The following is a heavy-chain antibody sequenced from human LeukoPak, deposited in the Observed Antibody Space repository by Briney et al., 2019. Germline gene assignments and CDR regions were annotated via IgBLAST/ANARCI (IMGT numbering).Heavy chain of an antibody. J-gene: IGHJ4*02. D-gene: IGHD2-2*01. CDR3: AKGYCSSTSCPIDTHY. Sequence: PGGSLRLSCAASGFTFSSCGMHWVRQAPGKGLEWVAVIWHDGSNKYYADSVKGRFTISRDNSKNTLYLQMNSLRAEDTAVYYCAKGYCSSTSCPIDTHYWGQGTLVTVSS. CDR2: IWHDGSNK. V-gene: IGHV3-33*06. CDR1: GFTFSSCG.